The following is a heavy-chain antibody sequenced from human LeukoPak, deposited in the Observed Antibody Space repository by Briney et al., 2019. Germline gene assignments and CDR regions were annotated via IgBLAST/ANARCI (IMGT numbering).Heavy chain of an antibody. V-gene: IGHV1-2*02. J-gene: IGHJ3*02. CDR1: GYTFTGYY. Sequence: GASVKVSCKASGYTFTGYYIHWVRQAPGQGLEWMGWINPNSGGTNYAQKFQGRVTMTRDTSISTAYMELSRLRSDDTAVYYCARLRSGWSNDAFDIWGQGTMVTVSS. D-gene: IGHD6-19*01. CDR2: INPNSGGT. CDR3: ARLRSGWSNDAFDI.